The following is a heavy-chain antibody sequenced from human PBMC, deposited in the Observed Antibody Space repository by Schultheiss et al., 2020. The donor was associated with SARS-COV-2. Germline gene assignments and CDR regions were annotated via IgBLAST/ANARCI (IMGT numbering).Heavy chain of an antibody. CDR2: ISYDGSNQ. CDR3: AKRSSSWLNYYYYYMDV. V-gene: IGHV3-30*18. CDR1: GFTFSTYS. J-gene: IGHJ6*03. D-gene: IGHD6-13*01. Sequence: GGSLRLSCVASGFTFSTYSMNWVRQAPGKGLEWVAVISYDGSNQYYADSVKGRFTISRDNSKNTLYMQMNSLRAEDTAVYYCAKRSSSWLNYYYYYMDVWGKGTTVTVSS.